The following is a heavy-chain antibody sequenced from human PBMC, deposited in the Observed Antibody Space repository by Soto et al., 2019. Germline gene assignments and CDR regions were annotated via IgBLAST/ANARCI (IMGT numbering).Heavy chain of an antibody. J-gene: IGHJ4*02. CDR2: IRSKSNSYAT. D-gene: IGHD6-19*01. Sequence: EVQLVESGGGLVQPGGSLKLSCAGSGFTFSGPAMHWVRQASGTGLEWVGRIRSKSNSYATEYAASVKGRFTISRDDSKNTVYVQTNSLKSEDTAVDYWTRRAYSSGWYFDDWGQGTLVTVSS. CDR3: TRRAYSSGWYFDD. V-gene: IGHV3-73*01. CDR1: GFTFSGPA.